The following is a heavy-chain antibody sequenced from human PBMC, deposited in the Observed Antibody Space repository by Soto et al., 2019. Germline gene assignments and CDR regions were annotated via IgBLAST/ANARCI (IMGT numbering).Heavy chain of an antibody. Sequence: PSETVSLTFAVSVYSFSCDNWWSWVRHSPWKGLEWIGEVYHNDNTXXNPSLKGRXTMALDKAKYRXPLKLXSLTAGETAIYYCARASVAAVQWFDRWGQGTLVTVX. J-gene: IGHJ5*02. D-gene: IGHD6-13*01. CDR3: ARASVAAVQWFDR. V-gene: IGHV4-4*02. CDR2: VYHNDNT. CDR1: VYSFSCDNW.